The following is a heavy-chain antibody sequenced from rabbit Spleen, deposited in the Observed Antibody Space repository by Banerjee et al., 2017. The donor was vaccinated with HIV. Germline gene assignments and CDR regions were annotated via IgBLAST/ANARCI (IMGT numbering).Heavy chain of an antibody. V-gene: IGHV1S40*01. CDR3: AKGTSGAWYFNL. CDR2: IAAGESSII. CDR1: GFSFSSGYY. J-gene: IGHJ4*01. D-gene: IGHD1-1*01. Sequence: QSLEESGGDLVKPGGTLTLTCTASGFSFSSGYYMSWVRQAPGKGLEWIACIAAGESSIIDYASWAKGRFTISKTSSTTVTLQMTSLTVADTATYFCAKGTSGAWYFNLWGPGTLVTVS.